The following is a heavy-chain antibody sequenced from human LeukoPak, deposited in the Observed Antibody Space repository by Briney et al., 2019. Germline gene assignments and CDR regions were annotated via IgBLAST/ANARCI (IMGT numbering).Heavy chain of an antibody. J-gene: IGHJ4*02. V-gene: IGHV4-59*01. D-gene: IGHD2-21*02. CDR1: GGSISSYY. Sequence: SETLSLTCTVSGGSISSYYWSWIRQPPVKGLEWIGYIYYSGSTNYNPSLKSRVTISVDTSKNQFSLKLSSVTAADTAVYYCARDSCGGDCSFDYWGQGTLVTVSS. CDR3: ARDSCGGDCSFDY. CDR2: IYYSGST.